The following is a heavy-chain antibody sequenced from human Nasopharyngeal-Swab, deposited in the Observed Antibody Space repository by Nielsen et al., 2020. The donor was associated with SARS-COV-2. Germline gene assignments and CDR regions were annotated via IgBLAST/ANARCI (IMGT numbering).Heavy chain of an antibody. Sequence: GGSLRLSCAASGFTFSSYAMHWVRQAPGKGLEWVAVISYDGSNKYYADSVKGRFTISRDNGKKSLYLQMNSLRPEDTALYYCAKDMGGGFTLIDLGAFDVWGQGTMVTVS. CDR1: GFTFSSYA. J-gene: IGHJ3*01. D-gene: IGHD3-22*01. CDR2: ISYDGSNK. V-gene: IGHV3-30*04. CDR3: AKDMGGGFTLIDLGAFDV.